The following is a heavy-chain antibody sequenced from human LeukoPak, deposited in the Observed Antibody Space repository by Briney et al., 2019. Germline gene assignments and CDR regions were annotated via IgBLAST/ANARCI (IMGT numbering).Heavy chain of an antibody. CDR2: ISYDGNNK. J-gene: IGHJ6*03. V-gene: IGHV3-30*04. D-gene: IGHD6-13*01. CDR3: ARDRDSSSWYWHYYYYMDV. Sequence: PGTSLRLSCAASEFTFSSYAIHWVRQAPGKGLEWVAVISYDGNNKYYADSVKGRFTISRDNSKNTLYLQMNSLRAEDTAVYYCARDRDSSSWYWHYYYYMDVWGKGTTVTISS. CDR1: EFTFSSYA.